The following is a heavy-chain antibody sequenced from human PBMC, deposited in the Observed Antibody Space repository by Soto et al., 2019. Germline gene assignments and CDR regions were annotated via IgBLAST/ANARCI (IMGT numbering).Heavy chain of an antibody. J-gene: IGHJ4*02. CDR2: ISYDGSNK. CDR1: GFTFSSYD. CDR3: AKGWTGAVDY. Sequence: QVQLVESGGGVVQPGRSLRLSCAASGFTFSSYDMHWVRQAPGKGLEWVALISYDGSNKYYADSVKGRFTISRDNSMNTLNLQLSSLRPEDTAVYYCAKGWTGAVDYWGQGTLVTVSS. D-gene: IGHD7-27*01. V-gene: IGHV3-30*18.